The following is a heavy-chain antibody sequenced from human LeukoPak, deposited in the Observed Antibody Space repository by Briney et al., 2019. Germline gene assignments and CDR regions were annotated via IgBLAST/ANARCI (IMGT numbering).Heavy chain of an antibody. CDR2: IKSKTDGGTT. CDR1: GFTFSNAW. CDR3: TTDDYGDLVFDY. J-gene: IGHJ4*02. Sequence: KPGGSLRLSCATSGFTFSNAWMSWVRQAPGKGLEWVGRIKSKTDGGTTDDAAPVKGRFTISRDDSKNTLYLQMNSLKTEDTAVYYCTTDDYGDLVFDYWGQGTLVTVSS. V-gene: IGHV3-15*01. D-gene: IGHD4-17*01.